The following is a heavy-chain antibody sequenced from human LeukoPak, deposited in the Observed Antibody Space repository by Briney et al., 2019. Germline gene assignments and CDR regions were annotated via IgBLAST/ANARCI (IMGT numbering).Heavy chain of an antibody. D-gene: IGHD6-19*01. CDR1: GFTVSSNY. Sequence: GESLRLSCAASGFTVSSNYMSWVRQAPGKGLEWVSVIYSGGSTYYADSVKGRFTISRDNSKNTLYLQMNSLRAEDTAVYYCAAGIAVAGRSVWGQGTLVTVSS. J-gene: IGHJ4*02. V-gene: IGHV3-66*02. CDR3: AAGIAVAGRSV. CDR2: IYSGGST.